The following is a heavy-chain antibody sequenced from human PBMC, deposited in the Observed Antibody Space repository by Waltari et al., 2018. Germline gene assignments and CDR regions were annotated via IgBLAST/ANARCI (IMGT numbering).Heavy chain of an antibody. J-gene: IGHJ3*02. CDR3: ARDDNINGASDAFDI. Sequence: VNLAEMGVDLVEPWESLSLGCAACGCWLQDKWVLWVRQVPGKGLEWVADINESGSKKYYVDSVKGRFTISRDNAKNSVDLQMNSLRVEDTAVYYCARDDNINGASDAFDIWGQGTMVTVSS. CDR2: INESGSKK. D-gene: IGHD2-8*01. CDR1: GCWLQDKW. V-gene: IGHV3-7*01.